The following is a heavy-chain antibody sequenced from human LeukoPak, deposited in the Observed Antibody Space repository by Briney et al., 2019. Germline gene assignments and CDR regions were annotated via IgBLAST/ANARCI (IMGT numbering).Heavy chain of an antibody. CDR3: ARGRGGVVRGHFDY. CDR1: GGSISSSSYY. Sequence: SETLSLTCTVSGGSISSSSYYWGWIRQPPGKGLEWIGSIYYSGSTYYNPSLKSRVTISVDMSKNQFSLKLSSVTAADTAVYYCARGRGGVVRGHFDYWGQGTLVTVSS. J-gene: IGHJ4*02. D-gene: IGHD3-10*01. CDR2: IYYSGST. V-gene: IGHV4-39*07.